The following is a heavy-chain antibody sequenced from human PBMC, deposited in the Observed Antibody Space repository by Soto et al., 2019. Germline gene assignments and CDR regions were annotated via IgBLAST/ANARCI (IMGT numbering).Heavy chain of an antibody. CDR2: ISSDGAHT. D-gene: IGHD6-6*01. V-gene: IGHV3-64*04. J-gene: IGHJ5*02. Sequence: PGGSLRLSCAASGFTFSNYEMHWVRKAPGKGLEYVSGISSDGAHTSYADSVKGRFTISRDNAKNTLYLQMNSLRAEDTAVYYCARGYSSSSGSRSNWFDPWGQGTLVTVSS. CDR3: ARGYSSSSGSRSNWFDP. CDR1: GFTFSNYE.